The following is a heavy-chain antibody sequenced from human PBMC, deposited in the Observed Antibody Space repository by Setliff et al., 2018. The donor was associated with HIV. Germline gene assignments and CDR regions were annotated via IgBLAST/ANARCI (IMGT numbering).Heavy chain of an antibody. J-gene: IGHJ4*02. CDR3: ARGALSLTMTKLLSFFDC. D-gene: IGHD3-22*01. V-gene: IGHV4-34*01. CDR2: INHSGNT. CDR1: GGSFSGNY. Sequence: SETLSLTCAVYGGSFSGNYWSWICQTPGKGLEWIAEINHSGNTNYNPSLKSRVTISVVASKSHFSLKMTSVTAADTAVYYCARGALSLTMTKLLSFFDCWGQGTQVTVSS.